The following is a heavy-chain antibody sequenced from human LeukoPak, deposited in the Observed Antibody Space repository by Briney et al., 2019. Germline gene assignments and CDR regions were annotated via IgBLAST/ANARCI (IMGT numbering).Heavy chain of an antibody. CDR3: ARGLEFCGGGGGNGFVGNNRDV. CDR2: MNPNSGNT. Sequence: ASVKVSCKASGYTFTSYDINWVRQATGQGLEWMGWMNPNSGNTGYAQKFQGRVTMTRNTSISTAYMELSSLRSEDTAVYYCARGLEFCGGGGGNGFVGNNRDVGGKGPRVPFS. D-gene: IGHD2-21*01. CDR1: GYTFTSYD. V-gene: IGHV1-8*01. J-gene: IGHJ6*03.